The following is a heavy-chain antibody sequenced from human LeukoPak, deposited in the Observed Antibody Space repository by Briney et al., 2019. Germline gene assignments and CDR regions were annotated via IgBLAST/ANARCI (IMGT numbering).Heavy chain of an antibody. CDR2: INPYSGGT. J-gene: IGHJ4*02. CDR1: GYIYTGYH. V-gene: IGHV1-2*06. D-gene: IGHD5-18*01. CDR3: ARGGDSYGYDYNFDY. Sequence: ASVKVSCKASGYIYTGYHLHWVRQAPGQGLEWMGRINPYSGGTNSAQKFQGRVTMTRDTSISTAYMELSSLRSGDTAVYYCARGGDSYGYDYNFDYWGQGTLVTVSS.